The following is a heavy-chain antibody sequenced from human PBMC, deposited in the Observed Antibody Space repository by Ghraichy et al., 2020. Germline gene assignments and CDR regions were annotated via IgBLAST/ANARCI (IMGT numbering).Heavy chain of an antibody. CDR3: AKELGDYCNGLGGN. V-gene: IGHV3-23*01. J-gene: IGHJ4*02. Sequence: GGSLRLSCAASGFTFSSYAMTWVRQAPGKGLEWVSAISGRSERAFYADSVKGRFTISRDNSKNTLYLQIASLRADDTAIYYCAKELGDYCNGLGGNWGQGTLVTVSS. CDR1: GFTFSSYA. D-gene: IGHD2/OR15-2a*01. CDR2: ISGRSERA.